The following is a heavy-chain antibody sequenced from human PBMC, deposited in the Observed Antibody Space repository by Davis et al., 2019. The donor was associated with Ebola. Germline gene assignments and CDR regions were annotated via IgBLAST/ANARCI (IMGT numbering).Heavy chain of an antibody. CDR3: ARSLGSYYTDAFDI. CDR1: GYTFTSYW. D-gene: IGHD3-10*01. V-gene: IGHV5-51*01. Sequence: KVSCKGSGYTFTSYWIAWVRQMPGKGLEWMGIIYPADSDNRYSPSLQGQVTISADRSINTAYLQWSSLKASDTAIYYCARSLGSYYTDAFDIWGQGTKVTVSS. J-gene: IGHJ3*02. CDR2: IYPADSDN.